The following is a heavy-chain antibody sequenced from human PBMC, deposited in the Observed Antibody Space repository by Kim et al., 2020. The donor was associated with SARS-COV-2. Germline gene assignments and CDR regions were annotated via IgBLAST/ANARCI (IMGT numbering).Heavy chain of an antibody. CDR3: AKVNSNYYDSSGYYSVAFDI. V-gene: IGHV3-23*01. J-gene: IGHJ3*02. CDR2: ISGSGGST. Sequence: GGSLRLSCAASGFTFSSYAMSWVRQAPGKGLEWVSAISGSGGSTYYADSVKGRFTISRDNSKNTLYLQMNSLRAEDTAVYYCAKVNSNYYDSSGYYSVAFDIWGQGTMVTVSS. D-gene: IGHD3-22*01. CDR1: GFTFSSYA.